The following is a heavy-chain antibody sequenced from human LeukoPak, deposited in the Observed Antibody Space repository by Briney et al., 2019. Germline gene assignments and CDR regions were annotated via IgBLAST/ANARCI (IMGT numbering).Heavy chain of an antibody. CDR3: ARDRGKYPEGYFDY. V-gene: IGHV1-69*04. CDR1: GGTFSSYA. CDR2: IIPIFGIA. D-gene: IGHD2-2*02. Sequence: ASVKVSCKASGGTFSSYAISWVRQAPGQGLEWMGRIIPIFGIANYAQKFQGRVTTTADKSTSTAYMELSSLRSEDTAVYYCARDRGKYPEGYFDYWGQGTLVTVSS. J-gene: IGHJ4*02.